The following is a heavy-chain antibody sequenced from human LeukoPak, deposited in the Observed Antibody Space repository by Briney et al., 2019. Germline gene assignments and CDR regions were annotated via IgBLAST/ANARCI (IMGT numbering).Heavy chain of an antibody. CDR2: MDPDNGNT. CDR1: GHTLSNFD. J-gene: IGHJ5*02. D-gene: IGHD3-10*01. Sequence: GASVKVSCKASGHTLSNFDINWVRQATGQGLEWMGWMDPDNGNTGYAQKFQGRVTMTRDTSTSTVYMELSSLRSEDTAVYYCARVLASYYGSGSYNYFSWFDPWGQGTLVTVSS. V-gene: IGHV1-8*02. CDR3: ARVLASYYGSGSYNYFSWFDP.